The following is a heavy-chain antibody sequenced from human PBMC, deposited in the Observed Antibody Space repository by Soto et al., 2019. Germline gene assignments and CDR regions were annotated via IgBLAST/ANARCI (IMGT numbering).Heavy chain of an antibody. Sequence: QITLKESGPTLVKPTQTLTLTCTFSGFSLSTSGVGVGWIRQPPGKALEWLAFLYWDDDKRYSPSLKSRLTITNDTAKTQVLLTMTNMDPVDTATYYCARTSVNWGSRGLVDYWGQGTLVTVAS. V-gene: IGHV2-5*02. D-gene: IGHD7-27*01. CDR1: GFSLSTSGVG. CDR3: ARTSVNWGSRGLVDY. J-gene: IGHJ4*02. CDR2: LYWDDDK.